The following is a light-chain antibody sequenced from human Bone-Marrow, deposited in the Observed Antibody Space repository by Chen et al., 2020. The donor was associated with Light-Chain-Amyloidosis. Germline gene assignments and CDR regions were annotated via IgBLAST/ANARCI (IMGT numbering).Light chain of an antibody. J-gene: IGKJ5*01. CDR3: QQYHDWPPIT. CDR1: QSVRST. Sequence: EIVMTQSPASVTVSPGERVTLSCRARQSVRSTLAWYQQRPGQAPRLLISAESTRASNVPVRFSGSGSGTEFTLTISTLQSEDFAVYYCQQYHDWPPITFGQGTRLEIK. CDR2: AES. V-gene: IGKV3-15*01.